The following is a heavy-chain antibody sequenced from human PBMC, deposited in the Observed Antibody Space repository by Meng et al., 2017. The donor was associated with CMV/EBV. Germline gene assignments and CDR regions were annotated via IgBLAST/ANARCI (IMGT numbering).Heavy chain of an antibody. CDR2: ISSGGNT. D-gene: IGHD1/OR15-1a*01. Sequence: GESLKISCAASGFTFVSYPMTWVRQAPGKGLEWVASISSGGNTFYADSVKGRFTVSRDNSEMTLSLQMNSLRAEDTGVYFCAKGAKGISAKTVRVSLDSWGQGTLVTVSS. CDR3: AKGAKGISAKTVRVSLDS. J-gene: IGHJ5*01. CDR1: GFTFVSYP. V-gene: IGHV3-23*01.